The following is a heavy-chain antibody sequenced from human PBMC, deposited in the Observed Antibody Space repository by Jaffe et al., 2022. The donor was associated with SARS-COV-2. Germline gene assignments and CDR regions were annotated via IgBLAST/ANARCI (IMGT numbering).Heavy chain of an antibody. CDR1: GFTFNKYA. Sequence: EVRLVESGGGLVEPGGSLRLSCAASGFTFNKYAMTWVRQAPGKGLEWVSVISANGRSTYYADSVKGRFTIARGNSKNTLYMQMNSLRVEDTAVYYCAGSTDCNDDTCYSLIYWGQGTLVTVSS. CDR2: ISANGRST. CDR3: AGSTDCNDDTCYSLIY. D-gene: IGHD2-15*01. J-gene: IGHJ4*02. V-gene: IGHV3-23*04.